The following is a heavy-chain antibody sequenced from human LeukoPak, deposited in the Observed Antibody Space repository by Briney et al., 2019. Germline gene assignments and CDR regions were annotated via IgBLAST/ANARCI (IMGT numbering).Heavy chain of an antibody. Sequence: PGGSLRLSCTGSGFPFNMFAMNWVRQAPGKGLEWVSAISGSGGSTYYADSVKGRFTISRDNSKNTLYLQMNSLRAEDTAVYYCARSIAVAAEWDSYYFDYWGQGTLVTVSS. CDR2: ISGSGGST. CDR3: ARSIAVAAEWDSYYFDY. J-gene: IGHJ4*02. CDR1: GFPFNMFA. V-gene: IGHV3-23*01. D-gene: IGHD6-19*01.